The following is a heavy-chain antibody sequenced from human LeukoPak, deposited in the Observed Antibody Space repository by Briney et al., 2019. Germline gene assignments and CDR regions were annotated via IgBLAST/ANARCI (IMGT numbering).Heavy chain of an antibody. J-gene: IGHJ4*02. V-gene: IGHV4-4*07. D-gene: IGHD3-10*01. Sequence: PSETLSLTCTVSGGSISSYYWSWIRQPAGKGLEWMGRIYTSGSTNYNPSLKSRVTMSVDTSKNQFSLKLSSVSAADTAVYYCARDYYGSGSYYTYWGQGTLVTVSS. CDR1: GGSISSYY. CDR3: ARDYYGSGSYYTY. CDR2: IYTSGST.